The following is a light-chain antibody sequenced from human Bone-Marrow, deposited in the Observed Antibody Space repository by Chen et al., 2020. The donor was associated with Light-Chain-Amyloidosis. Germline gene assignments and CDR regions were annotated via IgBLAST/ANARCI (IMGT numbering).Light chain of an antibody. CDR1: QGIRND. Sequence: AIQMTQSPSSLSASVGDRVTITCRASQGIRNDLGWYQQKPGKAPKLLIYAASSLQSGVPSRFSGSGSGTDFTLTISRLEPEDFAVYYCQQYGSSPPWTFGQGTKVEIK. CDR2: AAS. J-gene: IGKJ1*01. CDR3: QQYGSSPPWT. V-gene: IGKV1-6*01.